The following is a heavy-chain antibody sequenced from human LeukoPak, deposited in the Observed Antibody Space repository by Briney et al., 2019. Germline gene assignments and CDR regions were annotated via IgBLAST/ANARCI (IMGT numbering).Heavy chain of an antibody. CDR2: IGTAGDT. V-gene: IGHV3-13*01. D-gene: IGHD6-19*01. CDR1: GSTFSSYD. CDR3: ARVQIAVAGYDY. Sequence: GGSLRLSCAASGSTFSSYDMHWVRQATGKGLEWVSAIGTAGDTYYPGSVKGRFTISRENAKNSLYLQMNSLRAGDTAVYYCARVQIAVAGYDYWGQGTLVTVSS. J-gene: IGHJ4*02.